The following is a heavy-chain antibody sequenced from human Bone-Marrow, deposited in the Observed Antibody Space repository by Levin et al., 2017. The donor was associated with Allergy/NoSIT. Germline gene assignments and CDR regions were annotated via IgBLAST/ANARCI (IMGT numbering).Heavy chain of an antibody. CDR1: GFSFSLYW. Sequence: GGSLRLSCAASGFSFSLYWMSWVRQAPGKGLEWVANIKQDGNEKYYGDSAKGRFTISRDNAKNSLYLQMNSLRAEDTAVYYCARGYGFGDLWGQGTLVTVSS. D-gene: IGHD3-10*01. V-gene: IGHV3-7*04. CDR3: ARGYGFGDL. CDR2: IKQDGNEK. J-gene: IGHJ5*02.